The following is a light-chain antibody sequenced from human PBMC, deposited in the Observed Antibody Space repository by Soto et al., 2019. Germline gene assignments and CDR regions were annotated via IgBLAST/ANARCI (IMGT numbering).Light chain of an antibody. CDR3: QSYDSSTLYWV. CDR1: SGSIGSNY. J-gene: IGLJ3*02. CDR2: EDN. Sequence: NFMLTQPHSVSESPGKTVTISCTRSSGSIGSNYVQWYQQRPGSAPNIVIYEDNQRPSGVPDRFSGSIDSSSNSASLTISGLKTEDEAGYYCQSYDSSTLYWVFGGGTKLTVL. V-gene: IGLV6-57*04.